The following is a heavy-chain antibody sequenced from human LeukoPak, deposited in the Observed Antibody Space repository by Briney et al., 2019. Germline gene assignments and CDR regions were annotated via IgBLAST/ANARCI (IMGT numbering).Heavy chain of an antibody. CDR2: TYYRSKWYN. CDR3: AREGGLSGSSYNY. Sequence: SQTLSLTCAISGDSVSGNSAAWNWIRPSPSRGLEWLGWTYYRSKWYNDYAVSVKSRITINPDTSNNQFSLQLNSVTPEGTAVYYCAREGGLSGSSYNYWGQGTLVTVSS. CDR1: GDSVSGNSAA. J-gene: IGHJ4*02. V-gene: IGHV6-1*01. D-gene: IGHD3-16*02.